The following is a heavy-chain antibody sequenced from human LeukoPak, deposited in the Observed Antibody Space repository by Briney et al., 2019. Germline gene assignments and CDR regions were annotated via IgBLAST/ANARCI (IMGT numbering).Heavy chain of an antibody. CDR1: AFTICNYW. D-gene: IGHD4-23*01. J-gene: IGHJ4*02. CDR2: IKEDGSEI. Sequence: AGSLRLSCAASAFTICNYWMSWFRQDPGKGLEWVANIKEDGSEINYVESVKGRFTISRDNDKNSLCLQMNSLRVDDTAVYYCARDRGYSTFDYWGQGTLVTVSS. CDR3: ARDRGYSTFDY. V-gene: IGHV3-7*01.